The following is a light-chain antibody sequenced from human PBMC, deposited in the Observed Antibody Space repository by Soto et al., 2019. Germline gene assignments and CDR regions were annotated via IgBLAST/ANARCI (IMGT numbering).Light chain of an antibody. CDR2: GAS. CDR1: QSVSSSY. J-gene: IGKJ2*01. V-gene: IGKV3-20*01. CDR3: EQYGSSPPYT. Sequence: EIVLTQSPGTLSLSPGERATLSCRASQSVSSSYLAWYQQKPGQAHRLLIYGASSSATGIPDRFSGSGSETDFTLTHTELEPDDFAVYCCEQYGSSPPYTFGQGTKLEIK.